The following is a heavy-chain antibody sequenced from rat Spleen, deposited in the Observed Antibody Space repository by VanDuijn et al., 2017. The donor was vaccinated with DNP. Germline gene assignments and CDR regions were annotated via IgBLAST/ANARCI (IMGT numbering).Heavy chain of an antibody. CDR1: GFTFSNYD. D-gene: IGHD1-11*01. J-gene: IGHJ2*01. Sequence: EVQLVESGGDLVQPGRSLKLSCAASGFTFSNYDMNWVRQAPTKGLEWVTSITNGGSKTFYRDSVKGRFTISRDSARSTLYLEMDSLRSEETATYYCARHGATGSTFYFDYWGQGVLVTVSS. CDR2: ITNGGSKT. CDR3: ARHGATGSTFYFDY. V-gene: IGHV5S11*01.